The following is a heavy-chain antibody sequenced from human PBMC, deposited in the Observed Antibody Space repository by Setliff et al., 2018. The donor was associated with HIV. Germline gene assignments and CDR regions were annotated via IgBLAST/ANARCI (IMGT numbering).Heavy chain of an antibody. J-gene: IGHJ4*02. Sequence: PSETLSLTCAVYGGSFSGYYWSWIRQPPGKGLEWSGEINHSGSTNYNPSRKSRVTISVDTSKNQFSLKLSSVTAADTAVYYCARVGAAAGVDYWGQGTLVTVSS. V-gene: IGHV4-34*01. CDR1: GGSFSGYY. CDR3: ARVGAAAGVDY. CDR2: INHSGST. D-gene: IGHD6-13*01.